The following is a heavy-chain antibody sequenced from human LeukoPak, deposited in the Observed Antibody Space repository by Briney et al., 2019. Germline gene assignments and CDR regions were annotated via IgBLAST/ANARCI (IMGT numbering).Heavy chain of an antibody. D-gene: IGHD6-19*01. Sequence: GASVKVSCKASGYTFTSYGISWVRQAPGQGLEWMGWISAYNGNTNYAQKLQGRVTMTTDTSTSTAYMELRSLRSVDTAVYYCARAPIAVAGTGWFDPWGQGTLVTVSS. CDR1: GYTFTSYG. J-gene: IGHJ5*02. CDR3: ARAPIAVAGTGWFDP. V-gene: IGHV1-18*04. CDR2: ISAYNGNT.